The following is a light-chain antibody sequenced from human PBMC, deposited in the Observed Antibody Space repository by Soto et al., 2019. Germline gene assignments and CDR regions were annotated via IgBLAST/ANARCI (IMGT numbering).Light chain of an antibody. J-gene: IGKJ2*01. CDR3: QRYDISPFP. Sequence: DIVLTQSPGTLSLSPGERATLSCRASQSVSSTYLAWYQQKPGQAPRLLIYGASSRATGIPARFSGSGSGTDLTLTISRLEPEDFAVYYCQRYDISPFPFGQGTKLEIK. V-gene: IGKV3-20*01. CDR2: GAS. CDR1: QSVSSTY.